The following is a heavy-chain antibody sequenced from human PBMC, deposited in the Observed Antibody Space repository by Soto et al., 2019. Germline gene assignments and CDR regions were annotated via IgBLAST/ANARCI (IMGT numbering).Heavy chain of an antibody. CDR3: AKKGWSSDAFDI. CDR2: ISGSGGST. Sequence: GGSLRLSCAASGLTFSNYAMNWVRQAPGKGLEWVSAISGSGGSTYYADSVKGRFTISRDNSKNTLYLQMNSLIAEDTAVYYCAKKGWSSDAFDIWGQGTMVTVSS. J-gene: IGHJ3*02. CDR1: GLTFSNYA. D-gene: IGHD3-10*01. V-gene: IGHV3-23*01.